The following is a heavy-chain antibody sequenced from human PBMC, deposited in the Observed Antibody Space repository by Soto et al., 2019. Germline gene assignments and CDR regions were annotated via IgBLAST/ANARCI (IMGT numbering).Heavy chain of an antibody. CDR3: ATLAYYDFWSGYSEEYYFDY. Sequence: RRLSCAASGFTFSSYAMSWVRQAPGKGLEWVSAISGSGGSTYYADSVKGRFTISRDNSKNTLYLQMNSLRAEDTAVYYCATLAYYDFWSGYSEEYYFDYWGQGTLVTVSS. CDR2: ISGSGGST. D-gene: IGHD3-3*01. J-gene: IGHJ4*02. V-gene: IGHV3-23*01. CDR1: GFTFSSYA.